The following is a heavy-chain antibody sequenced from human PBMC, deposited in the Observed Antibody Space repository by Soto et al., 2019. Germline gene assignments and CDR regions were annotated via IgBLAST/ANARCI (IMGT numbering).Heavy chain of an antibody. CDR2: TYYRSKWYN. J-gene: IGHJ6*03. D-gene: IGHD2-2*01. V-gene: IGHV6-1*01. CDR1: GDSVSSNSAA. CDR3: ARGIVVVPAAINYYYYMDV. Sequence: PSQTLSLTCAISGDSVSSNSAAWNWIRQSPSRGLEWLGRTYYRSKWYNDYAVSVKSRITINPDTSKNQFSLQLNYVTPEDTAVYYCARGIVVVPAAINYYYYMDVWGKGTTVTVSS.